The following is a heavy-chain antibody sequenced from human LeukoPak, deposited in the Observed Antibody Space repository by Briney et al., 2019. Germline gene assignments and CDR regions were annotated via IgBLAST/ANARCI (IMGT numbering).Heavy chain of an antibody. V-gene: IGHV4-39*07. Sequence: SETLSLTCTVSGGSISSSDYYWAWIRQPPGKGLEWIGSICYSGSTSYNPSLKSRVTISVDTSKNQFSLKVSSVTAADTAVYYCARVNSGLGAFDIWGQGTMVTVSS. CDR3: ARVNSGLGAFDI. J-gene: IGHJ3*02. D-gene: IGHD2-21*01. CDR2: ICYSGST. CDR1: GGSISSSDYY.